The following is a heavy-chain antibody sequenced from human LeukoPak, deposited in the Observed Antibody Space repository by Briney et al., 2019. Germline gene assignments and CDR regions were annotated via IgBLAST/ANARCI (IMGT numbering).Heavy chain of an antibody. CDR1: GGSISSYY. V-gene: IGHV4-59*12. D-gene: IGHD3-10*01. CDR3: ARGSVLWFGEFSFDY. Sequence: SETLSLTCTVSGGSISSYYWSWIRQPPGKGLEWIGYIYYSGSTNYNPSLKSRVTISVDTSKNQFSLKLSSVTAADTAVYYCARGSVLWFGEFSFDYWGQGTLVTVSS. CDR2: IYYSGST. J-gene: IGHJ4*02.